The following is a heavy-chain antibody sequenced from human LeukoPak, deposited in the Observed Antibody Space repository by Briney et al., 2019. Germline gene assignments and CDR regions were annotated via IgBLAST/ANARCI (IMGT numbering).Heavy chain of an antibody. J-gene: IGHJ3*02. Sequence: GGSLRLSCTASGFTFGDYAMSWVRQAPGKGLEWVSSISDSGGYTFYANSVKGRFTISRDNSKNTVYLQMNSLRAEDTAVYYCASGLDIWGQGTMVTVSS. V-gene: IGHV3-23*01. D-gene: IGHD6-25*01. CDR2: ISDSGGYT. CDR1: GFTFGDYA. CDR3: ASGLDI.